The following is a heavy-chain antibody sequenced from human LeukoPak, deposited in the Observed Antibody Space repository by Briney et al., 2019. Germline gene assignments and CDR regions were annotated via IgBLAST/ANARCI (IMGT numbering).Heavy chain of an antibody. CDR2: IIPIFGTA. CDR1: GGTFSSYA. J-gene: IGHJ5*02. CDR3: ARGGGITVTTYKNWFDP. V-gene: IGHV1-69*13. D-gene: IGHD4-17*01. Sequence: ASVKVSCKASGGTFSSYAIRWVRQAPGQGLEWMGGIIPIFGTANYAQKFQGRVTITADESTSTAYMELSSLRSEDTAVYYCARGGGITVTTYKNWFDPWGQGTLVTVSS.